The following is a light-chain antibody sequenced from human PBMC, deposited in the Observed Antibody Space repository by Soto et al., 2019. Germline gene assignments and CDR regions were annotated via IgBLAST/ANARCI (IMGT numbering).Light chain of an antibody. CDR2: NAS. CDR1: QSISSW. Sequence: DSQMTQSPSTLPASVGDRVTITCRASQSISSWLAWYQQKPGKAPKLLIYNASLLQSGVPSRFSGSGSGTEFTLTISSLQPEDFATYYCQQYDRYPVTFGGGTKVEVK. V-gene: IGKV1-5*03. CDR3: QQYDRYPVT. J-gene: IGKJ4*01.